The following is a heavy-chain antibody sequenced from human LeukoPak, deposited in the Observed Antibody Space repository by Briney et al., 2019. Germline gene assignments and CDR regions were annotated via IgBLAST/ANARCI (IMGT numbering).Heavy chain of an antibody. D-gene: IGHD3-22*01. J-gene: IGHJ3*02. CDR2: FDPEHGET. Sequence: ASVKVSCKVSGNTLTELSMHWVRQVPGKGLEWMGGFDPEHGETIYAQKFQGRVTITADKSTSTAYMELSSLRSEDTAVYYCARRVTTYYYDSSGYPVDAFDIWGQGTMVTVSS. CDR1: GNTLTELS. CDR3: ARRVTTYYYDSSGYPVDAFDI. V-gene: IGHV1-24*01.